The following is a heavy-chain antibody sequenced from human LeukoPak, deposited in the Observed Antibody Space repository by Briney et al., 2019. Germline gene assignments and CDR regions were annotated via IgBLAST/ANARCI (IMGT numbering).Heavy chain of an antibody. CDR3: AKDSLYDSSGYYYSD. V-gene: IGHV3-23*01. Sequence: PGGSLRLSCTTSGFTFSNYAMIWVRQAPGKGLEWVSGISGSGGSTYYADSVKGRFTISRDNSKNTLYLQMNSLRAEDTAVYYCAKDSLYDSSGYYYSDWGQGILVTVSS. CDR1: GFTFSNYA. D-gene: IGHD3-22*01. CDR2: ISGSGGST. J-gene: IGHJ4*02.